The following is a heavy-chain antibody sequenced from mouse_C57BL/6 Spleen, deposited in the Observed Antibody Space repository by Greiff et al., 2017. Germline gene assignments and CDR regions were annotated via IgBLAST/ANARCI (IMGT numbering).Heavy chain of an antibody. Sequence: EVKLVESGGGLVKPGGSLKLSCAASGFTFSDYGMHWVRQAPEKGLEWVAYISSGSSTIYYADTVKGRFTISRDNAKNTLFLQMTSLRSEDTAMYYCARPNYYGSSYPYYWGQGTTLTVSS. CDR2: ISSGSSTI. J-gene: IGHJ2*01. V-gene: IGHV5-17*01. D-gene: IGHD1-1*01. CDR3: ARPNYYGSSYPYY. CDR1: GFTFSDYG.